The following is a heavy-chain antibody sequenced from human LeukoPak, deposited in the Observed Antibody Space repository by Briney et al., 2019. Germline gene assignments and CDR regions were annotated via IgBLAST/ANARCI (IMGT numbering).Heavy chain of an antibody. CDR2: INSDGSST. CDR3: ARDQSLGGFSYGYIDN. J-gene: IGHJ4*02. D-gene: IGHD5-18*01. Sequence: GGSLRLSCAASRFTFSTYWMHWVRQVPGKGLVWVSRINSDGSSTSYADSVKGRFTISRDNAKNTLYLQMNSLRAEDTAVYYCARDQSLGGFSYGYIDNWGQGTLVTVSS. V-gene: IGHV3-74*01. CDR1: RFTFSTYW.